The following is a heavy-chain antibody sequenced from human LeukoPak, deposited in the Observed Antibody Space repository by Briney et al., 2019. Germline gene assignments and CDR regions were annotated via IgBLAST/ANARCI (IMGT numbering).Heavy chain of an antibody. Sequence: QPGGSLRLSCAASGFTFSSYAMSWVRQAPGKGLEWVSAISGSGGSTYYADSVKGRFTISRDNSKNTLYLQMNSLRAEDTAVYYCACPCDYVVGLPYYYYGMDVWGQGTTVTVSS. V-gene: IGHV3-23*01. CDR3: ACPCDYVVGLPYYYYGMDV. CDR2: ISGSGGST. D-gene: IGHD4-17*01. J-gene: IGHJ6*02. CDR1: GFTFSSYA.